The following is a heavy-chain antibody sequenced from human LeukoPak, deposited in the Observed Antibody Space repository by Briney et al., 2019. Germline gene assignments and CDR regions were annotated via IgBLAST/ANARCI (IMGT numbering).Heavy chain of an antibody. Sequence: GASVKVSCKASGYTFTSYGISWVRQAPGQGLEWMGWISAYNGNTNYAQKLQGRVTMTTDTSTSTAYMELRSLRSDDTAVYYCARDHIVVVVAENAFDIWGQGTMVTVSS. CDR1: GYTFTSYG. V-gene: IGHV1-18*01. CDR3: ARDHIVVVVAENAFDI. J-gene: IGHJ3*02. CDR2: ISAYNGNT. D-gene: IGHD2-15*01.